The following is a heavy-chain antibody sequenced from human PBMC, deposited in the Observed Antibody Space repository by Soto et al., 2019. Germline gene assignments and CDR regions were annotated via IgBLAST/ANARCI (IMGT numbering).Heavy chain of an antibody. CDR3: ASGFGN. D-gene: IGHD3-16*01. CDR2: LYSGFST. CDR1: GFTVSSNY. V-gene: IGHV3-66*01. J-gene: IGHJ4*02. Sequence: EVQLVESGGGLVQPGGSLRLSCAVSGFTVSSNYMAWVRQAAGKGLECVSVLYSGFSTYYADSVKGRFTISRDNSKNTLYLQMNSLRAEDTAVYYGASGFGNWGQGTLVTVSS.